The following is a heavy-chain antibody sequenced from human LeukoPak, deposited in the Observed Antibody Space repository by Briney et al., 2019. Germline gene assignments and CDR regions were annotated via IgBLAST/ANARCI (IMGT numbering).Heavy chain of an antibody. CDR2: INPNNGGT. J-gene: IGHJ5*02. Sequence: GASVKVSCKASGYTFTGYYMHWVRQAPGQGLEWMGWINPNNGGTNYAQKFQGRVTMTRDTSISTAYMELSRLRSDDTAVYYCARVVRTNGGWFDPWGQGTLVTVSS. CDR3: ARVVRTNGGWFDP. CDR1: GYTFTGYY. V-gene: IGHV1-2*02.